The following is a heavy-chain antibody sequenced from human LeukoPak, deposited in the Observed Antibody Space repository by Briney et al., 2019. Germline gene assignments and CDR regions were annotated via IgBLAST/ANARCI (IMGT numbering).Heavy chain of an antibody. D-gene: IGHD3-10*01. J-gene: IGHJ5*02. Sequence: ASVKVSCKASGYTFTGYYMHWVRQAPGQGLEWMGWINPNSGGTNYAQKFQGRVIMTRDTSISTAYMELSRLRSDDTAVYYCARDRVTMVRVPRTPGNWFDPWGQGTLVTVSS. CDR1: GYTFTGYY. CDR3: ARDRVTMVRVPRTPGNWFDP. V-gene: IGHV1-2*02. CDR2: INPNSGGT.